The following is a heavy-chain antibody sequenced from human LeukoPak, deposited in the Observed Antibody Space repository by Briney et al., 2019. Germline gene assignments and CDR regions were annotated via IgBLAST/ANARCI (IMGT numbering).Heavy chain of an antibody. Sequence: PGGSLRLSCAASGFTFSGFGMHWVRQAPGKGLEWVAVIWYDGSNKYYADSVKGRFTISRDNSKNTLYLQMNSLRAEDTAVYYCAKQSGFTYYDFWSGYYPLWYGMDVWGQGTTVTVSS. J-gene: IGHJ6*02. CDR3: AKQSGFTYYDFWSGYYPLWYGMDV. D-gene: IGHD3-3*01. CDR2: IWYDGSNK. CDR1: GFTFSGFG. V-gene: IGHV3-33*06.